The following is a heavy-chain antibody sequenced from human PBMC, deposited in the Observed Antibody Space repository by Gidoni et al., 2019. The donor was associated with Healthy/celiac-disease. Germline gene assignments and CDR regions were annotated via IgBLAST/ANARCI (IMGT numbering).Heavy chain of an antibody. J-gene: IGHJ5*02. CDR3: AREPYYYGSGNLLIWFDP. D-gene: IGHD3-10*01. CDR1: GGSISSRGYY. CDR2: IYYSGST. Sequence: QVQLQESGPGLVKPSQTLSLTCTVSGGSISSRGYYWSWIRQHPGKGLEWIGYIYYSGSTYYNPSLKSRVTISVDTSKNQFSLKLSSVTAADTAVYYCAREPYYYGSGNLLIWFDPWGQGTLVTVSS. V-gene: IGHV4-31*03.